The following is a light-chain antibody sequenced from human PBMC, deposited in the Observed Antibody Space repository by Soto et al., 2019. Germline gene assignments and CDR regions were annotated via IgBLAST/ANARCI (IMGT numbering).Light chain of an antibody. CDR3: QQYISYSST. CDR2: GAS. V-gene: IGKV3-20*01. CDR1: QSVSSSY. Sequence: EIVLTQSPGTLSLSPGERATLTCRASQSVSSSYLAWYQLKPGQAPRLLIYGASSRATGIPDRFSGSGSGTDFTLTISSLQPDDFATYYCQQYISYSSTFGQGTKVEIK. J-gene: IGKJ1*01.